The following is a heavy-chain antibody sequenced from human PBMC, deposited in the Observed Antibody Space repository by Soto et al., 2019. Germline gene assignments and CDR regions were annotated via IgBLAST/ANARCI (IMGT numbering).Heavy chain of an antibody. J-gene: IGHJ4*02. CDR1: GFTFTRYS. CDR2: ISSTTNYI. Sequence: SLRLSCAASGFTFTRYSMNWVRQAPGKGLEWVSSISSTTNYIYYGDSMKGRFTISRDNAKNSLYLEMNSLRAEDTAVYYCARESEDLTSSFDYWGQGTLVTSPQ. CDR3: ARESEDLTSSFDY. V-gene: IGHV3-21*06.